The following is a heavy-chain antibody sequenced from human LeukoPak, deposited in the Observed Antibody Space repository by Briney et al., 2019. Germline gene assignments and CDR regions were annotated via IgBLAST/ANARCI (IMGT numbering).Heavy chain of an antibody. J-gene: IGHJ4*02. Sequence: SGGSLRLSCAASGFTFNTYTMNWVRQAPGKGLEWVSYISGSSGIIDYADSLRGQFTISRDNAKNSLYLQMNSLRAEDTAVYYCARARGYFDYWGQGTLVTVSS. CDR2: ISGSSGII. V-gene: IGHV3-48*01. CDR1: GFTFNTYT. CDR3: ARARGYFDY.